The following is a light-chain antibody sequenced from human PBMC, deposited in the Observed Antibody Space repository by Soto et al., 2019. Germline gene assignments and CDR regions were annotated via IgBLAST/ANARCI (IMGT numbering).Light chain of an antibody. V-gene: IGKV1-39*01. CDR2: AAS. Sequence: IPITQSPSSLSASLGDRNTLTFPGSQSISSYLNWYQQKPGKAPKLLIYAASSLQSGVPSRFSGSGSGTDFTLTISSLQPEDFATYYCQQSYSTPRTFGGGTKVDIK. J-gene: IGKJ4*01. CDR3: QQSYSTPRT. CDR1: QSISSY.